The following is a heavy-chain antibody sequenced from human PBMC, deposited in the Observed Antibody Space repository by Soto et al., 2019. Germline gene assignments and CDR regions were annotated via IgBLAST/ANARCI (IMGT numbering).Heavy chain of an antibody. V-gene: IGHV3-23*01. CDR1: GFTFSSYA. J-gene: IGHJ4*02. D-gene: IGHD2-15*01. CDR2: ISGSGDST. Sequence: EVQLLESGGGLVQPGGSLRLSCAASGFTFSSYAMSWVRQAPGKGLEWVSTISGSGDSTYYADSVRGRFTISRDNSKNTLYQQMNSLRAEDTAVYYCAKEPLGYCSSGSCRIDYWGQGTLVTVSS. CDR3: AKEPLGYCSSGSCRIDY.